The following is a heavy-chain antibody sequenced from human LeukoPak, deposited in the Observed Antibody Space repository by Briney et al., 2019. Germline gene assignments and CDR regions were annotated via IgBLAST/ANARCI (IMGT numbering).Heavy chain of an antibody. CDR3: ARSPVGPPDY. D-gene: IGHD3-16*01. CDR2: IYYSGST. J-gene: IGHJ4*02. CDR1: GGSISSYY. Sequence: SETLSLTCTVSGGSISSYYWSWIRQPPGKGLEWIGYIYYSGSTNYNPSLKSRVTISVDTSKNQFSLKLSSVTAADTAVYYCARSPVGPPDYWGQGTLVTVSS. V-gene: IGHV4-59*01.